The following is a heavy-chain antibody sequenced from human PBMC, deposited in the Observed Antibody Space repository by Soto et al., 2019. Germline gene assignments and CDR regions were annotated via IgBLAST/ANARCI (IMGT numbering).Heavy chain of an antibody. Sequence: SGPTLVNPTETLTLTCTVSGFSLSNARMGVSWIRQPPGKALEWLAHIFSNDEKSYSTSLKSRLTISKDTSKSQVVLTMTNMDPVDTAIYYCARIRSGYGRYYFDYWGQGTLVTVSS. CDR2: IFSNDEK. D-gene: IGHD5-12*01. CDR3: ARIRSGYGRYYFDY. CDR1: GFSLSNARMG. J-gene: IGHJ4*02. V-gene: IGHV2-26*01.